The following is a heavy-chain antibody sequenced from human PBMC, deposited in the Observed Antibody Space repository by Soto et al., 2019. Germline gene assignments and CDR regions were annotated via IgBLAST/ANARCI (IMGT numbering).Heavy chain of an antibody. CDR3: AGLSSGWPQYYFDY. CDR2: ISYDGSYK. D-gene: IGHD6-19*01. V-gene: IGHV3-30-3*01. CDR1: GFTFSNYA. Sequence: QVQLVESGGGVVQPGRSLRLSCAASGFTFSNYAMHWVRQAPGKGLEWVAVISYDGSYKYYADSVKGRFTISRDNSKNTLYLQMNSLRAEDTAIYYCAGLSSGWPQYYFDYWGQGTLVTVSS. J-gene: IGHJ4*02.